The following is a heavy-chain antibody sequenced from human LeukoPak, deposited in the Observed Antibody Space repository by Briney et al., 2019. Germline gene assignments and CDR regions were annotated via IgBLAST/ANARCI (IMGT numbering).Heavy chain of an antibody. CDR1: GFTFSNYA. CDR2: ISGSGGST. CDR3: AKGVAARTLYYFDY. J-gene: IGHJ4*02. Sequence: GGSLRLSCAASGFTFSNYAMSWVRQAPGKGLEWVSAISGSGGSTYYADSVKGRFTISRDNSKNTLYLQMNSLRAEDTAVYYCAKGVAARTLYYFDYWGQGTLVTVSS. D-gene: IGHD6-6*01. V-gene: IGHV3-23*01.